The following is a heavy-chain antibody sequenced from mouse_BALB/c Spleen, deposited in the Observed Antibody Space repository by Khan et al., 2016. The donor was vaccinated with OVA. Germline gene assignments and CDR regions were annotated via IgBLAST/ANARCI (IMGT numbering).Heavy chain of an antibody. CDR1: GYSITSGYY. CDR2: ISYDGSN. D-gene: IGHD1-2*01. CDR3: TRDKNYYDYLAY. J-gene: IGHJ3*01. V-gene: IGHV3-6*02. Sequence: VQLQQSGPGLVKPSQSLSLTCSVTGYSITSGYYWNWIRQFPGNKLEWMGYISYDGSNNYNPSLKNRISITRDTSENQFFLTLNSVTTEDTATYYCTRDKNYYDYLAYWGQGTLVTVSA.